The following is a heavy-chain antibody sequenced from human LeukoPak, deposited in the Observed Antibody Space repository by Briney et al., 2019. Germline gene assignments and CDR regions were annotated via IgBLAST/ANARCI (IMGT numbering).Heavy chain of an antibody. Sequence: SETLSLTCAVYGGSFSGYYWSWIRQPPGKGLEWIGEINHSGSTNYNPSLKSRVTISVDTSKNQFSLKLSSVTAADTAVYYCARGRYSSSWYGRGVDYWGQGTLVTVSS. CDR2: INHSGST. V-gene: IGHV4-34*01. J-gene: IGHJ4*02. CDR3: ARGRYSSSWYGRGVDY. CDR1: GGSFSGYY. D-gene: IGHD6-13*01.